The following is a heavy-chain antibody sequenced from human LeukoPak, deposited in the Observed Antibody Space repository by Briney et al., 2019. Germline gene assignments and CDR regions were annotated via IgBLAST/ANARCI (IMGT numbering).Heavy chain of an antibody. J-gene: IGHJ4*02. V-gene: IGHV1-24*01. D-gene: IGHD2-2*01. CDR3: ARVMVKYQLLLDFDY. CDR1: GYSLTELS. Sequence: GASVKVSCKVSGYSLTELSIHWVRQAPGKGLEWMGGIDPEDGETLYAQNLQGRVTMTEDTSTDTAYMELSSLRSEDTAVYYCARVMVKYQLLLDFDYWGQGTLVTVSS. CDR2: IDPEDGET.